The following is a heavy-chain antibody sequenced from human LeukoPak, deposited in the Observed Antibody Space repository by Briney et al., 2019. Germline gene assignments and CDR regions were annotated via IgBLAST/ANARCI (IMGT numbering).Heavy chain of an antibody. CDR2: ISTDNGDT. V-gene: IGHV1-18*01. Sequence: GASVKVSCKSSGYTFTTYGITWVRQAPGQGLEWMGWISTDNGDTNYAQKLQGRVTMTTDTSTSTAYMELRSLRSDDTAVYYCARDAWFGELGMDVWGQGTTVTVSS. CDR3: ARDAWFGELGMDV. D-gene: IGHD3-10*01. CDR1: GYTFTTYG. J-gene: IGHJ6*02.